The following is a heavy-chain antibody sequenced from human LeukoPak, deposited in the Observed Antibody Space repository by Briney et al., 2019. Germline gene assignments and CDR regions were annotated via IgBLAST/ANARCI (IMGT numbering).Heavy chain of an antibody. Sequence: ASVKVSRKASGYTFTSYYMHWVRQAPGQGLEWMGIINPSGGSTSYAQKFQGRVTMTRDRSTSTVYMELSSLRSEDTAVYYCARAYGSGSYGDYWGQGTLVTVSS. CDR2: INPSGGST. J-gene: IGHJ4*02. CDR1: GYTFTSYY. CDR3: ARAYGSGSYGDY. D-gene: IGHD3-10*01. V-gene: IGHV1-46*01.